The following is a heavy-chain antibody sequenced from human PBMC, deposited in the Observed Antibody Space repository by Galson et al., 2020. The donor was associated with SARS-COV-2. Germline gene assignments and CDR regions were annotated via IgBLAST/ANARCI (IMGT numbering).Heavy chain of an antibody. CDR1: GDSVSSNNAA. CDR2: TYYRSKWYN. V-gene: IGHV6-1*01. D-gene: IGHD1-20*01. CDR3: SRALLTGNNSLYYSGLDV. J-gene: IGHJ6*02. Sequence: SQTLSLTCAISGDSVSSNNAAWNWIRQSPSRGLEWLGRTYYRSKWYNDYAGSVKSRITINPDTSKNQFSLHLNSVTPEDTALYYCSRALLTGNNSLYYSGLDVWGQGTTVTVSS.